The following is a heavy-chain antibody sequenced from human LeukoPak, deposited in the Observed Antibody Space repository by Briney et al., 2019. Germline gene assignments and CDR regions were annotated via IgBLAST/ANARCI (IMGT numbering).Heavy chain of an antibody. J-gene: IGHJ1*01. D-gene: IGHD4-23*01. CDR2: ISGSGGST. V-gene: IGHV3-23*01. Sequence: PGGSLRLSRAASGFTFSSYAMSWVRQAPGKGLEWVSAISGSGGSTYYADSVKGRFTISRDNSKNTLYLQMNSLRAEDTAVYYCAKGPTNYGGNYHLGYFQHWGQGTLVTVSS. CDR1: GFTFSSYA. CDR3: AKGPTNYGGNYHLGYFQH.